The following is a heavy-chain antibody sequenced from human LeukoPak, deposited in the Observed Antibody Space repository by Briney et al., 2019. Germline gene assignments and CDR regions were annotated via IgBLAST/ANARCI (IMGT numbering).Heavy chain of an antibody. J-gene: IGHJ6*03. CDR2: IKSKTDSGTT. D-gene: IGHD4-11*01. CDR1: GFTFSNAW. V-gene: IGHV3-15*01. Sequence: PGGYLRLSCAASGFTFSNAWMSWVRQAPGKGLEWGGRIKSKTDSGTTDYAAPVKGRFTISRDDSKNTLYLQMNSLKTEDTAVYYCTTGGYSNYGYYYFYMDVWGKGTTVTVSS. CDR3: TTGGYSNYGYYYFYMDV.